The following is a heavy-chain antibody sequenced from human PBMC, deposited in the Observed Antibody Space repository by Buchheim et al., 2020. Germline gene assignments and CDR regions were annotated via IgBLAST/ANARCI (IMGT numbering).Heavy chain of an antibody. CDR3: AKDSSGWYDWYFDL. D-gene: IGHD6-19*01. J-gene: IGHJ2*01. CDR1: GFTFSSYG. Sequence: QVQLVESGGGVVQPGRSLRLSCAASGFTFSSYGMHWVRQAPGKGLEWVAGISVDGSNKYYADSAKGRFTISRDNSKNPLYLQMNSLRAEDTAVYYCAKDSSGWYDWYFDLWGRGTL. CDR2: ISVDGSNK. V-gene: IGHV3-30*18.